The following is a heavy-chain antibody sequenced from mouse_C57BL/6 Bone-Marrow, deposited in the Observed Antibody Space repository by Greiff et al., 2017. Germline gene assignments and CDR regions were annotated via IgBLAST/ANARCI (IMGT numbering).Heavy chain of an antibody. CDR2: IHPNSGST. D-gene: IGHD2-5*01. Sequence: QVQLKQPGAELVKPGASVKLSCKASGYTFTSYWMHWVKQRPGQGLEWIGMIHPNSGSTNYNEKFKSKATLTVDKSSSTAYMQLSSLTSEDSAVYYCARRSNLKYFDVWGTGTTVTVSS. V-gene: IGHV1-64*01. J-gene: IGHJ1*03. CDR3: ARRSNLKYFDV. CDR1: GYTFTSYW.